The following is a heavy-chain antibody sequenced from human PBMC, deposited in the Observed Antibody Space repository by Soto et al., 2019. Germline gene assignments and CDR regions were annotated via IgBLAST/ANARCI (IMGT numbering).Heavy chain of an antibody. Sequence: SETLSLTCAVSGVSVTNGDHYRCWMRQSPGKGLEWIGNIYYSETTSYNPSLNSRLSISIDTSRNQFSLQLTSVTAADTAIYYCARQRRGGYWFDPWGQGTLVTVSS. CDR2: IYYSETT. CDR1: GVSVTNGDHY. J-gene: IGHJ5*02. V-gene: IGHV4-30-4*01. CDR3: ARQRRGGYWFDP.